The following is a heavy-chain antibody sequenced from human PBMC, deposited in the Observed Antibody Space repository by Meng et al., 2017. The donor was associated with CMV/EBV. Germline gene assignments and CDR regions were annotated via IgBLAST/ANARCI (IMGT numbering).Heavy chain of an antibody. CDR1: GGSFSGYY. J-gene: IGHJ6*02. CDR3: ARGPTYYYYYGMDV. CDR2: INHSGST. V-gene: IGHV4-34*01. Sequence: LRLSCAVYGGSFSGYYWSWIRQPPGKGLEWIGEINHSGSTNYNPSLKSRVTISVDTSKNQFSLKLSSVTAADTAVYYCARGPTYYYYYGMDVWGQGTTVTVSS.